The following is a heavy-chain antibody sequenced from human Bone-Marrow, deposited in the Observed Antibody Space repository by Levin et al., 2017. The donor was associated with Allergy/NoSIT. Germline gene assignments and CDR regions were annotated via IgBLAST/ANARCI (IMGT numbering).Heavy chain of an antibody. D-gene: IGHD6-19*01. J-gene: IGHJ6*02. CDR2: IYYTGST. Sequence: SQTLSLTCTVSGDSISSSYWTWIRQPPGKGLEWICCIYYTGSTHYNPSLKSRVTISIDTSKNHFSLNLTSVTSAHTAVYYFAMFHKSQWLDTGYSDRGMDVWGQGTTVSVSS. CDR3: AMFHKSQWLDTGYSDRGMDV. V-gene: IGHV4-59*01. CDR1: GDSISSSY.